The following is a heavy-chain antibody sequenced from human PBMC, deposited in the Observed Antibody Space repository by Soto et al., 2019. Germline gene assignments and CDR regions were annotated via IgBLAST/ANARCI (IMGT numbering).Heavy chain of an antibody. J-gene: IGHJ6*02. D-gene: IGHD4-17*01. CDR2: INPRDSDT. CDR1: GYSFTKYW. CDR3: ARRIVGSYGDYSPYYYYGMDV. Sequence: PGESLKISCKGSGYSFTKYWIGWVRQMPGKGLEWMGIINPRDSDTRYSPSFQGQVTISADKSISTAYLQWSSLKASDTAMYYCARRIVGSYGDYSPYYYYGMDVWGQGTTVTVSS. V-gene: IGHV5-51*01.